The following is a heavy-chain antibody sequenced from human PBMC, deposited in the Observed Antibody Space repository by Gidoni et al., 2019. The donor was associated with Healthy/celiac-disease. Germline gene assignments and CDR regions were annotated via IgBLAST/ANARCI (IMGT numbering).Heavy chain of an antibody. Sequence: QVQLGQSGAEVKKPGASVKVSCKASGDTLTSYYMHWVRQAPGQWLEWMGISNPSGVSTSYAQKFQGRVTMTRDPSTSTVYMELSSLRSEDTAVYYCARSRYSEWLVHFDYWGQGTLVTVSS. D-gene: IGHD3-3*01. V-gene: IGHV1-46*01. J-gene: IGHJ4*02. CDR2: SNPSGVST. CDR3: ARSRYSEWLVHFDY. CDR1: GDTLTSYY.